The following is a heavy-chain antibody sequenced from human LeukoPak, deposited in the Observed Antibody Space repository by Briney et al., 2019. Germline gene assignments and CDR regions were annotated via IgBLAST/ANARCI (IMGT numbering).Heavy chain of an antibody. D-gene: IGHD5-24*01. CDR1: GFTFSSYW. CDR2: IKQDGNEK. J-gene: IGHJ4*02. Sequence: PGGSLGLSCAASGFTFSSYWMNWVRQAPGKGLEWVANIKQDGNEKYYVDSVKGRFTISRDNAKNSLYLQMNSLRAEDTAVYYCARELLGHGYNSGDFDYWGQGTQVTVSS. CDR3: ARELLGHGYNSGDFDY. V-gene: IGHV3-7*01.